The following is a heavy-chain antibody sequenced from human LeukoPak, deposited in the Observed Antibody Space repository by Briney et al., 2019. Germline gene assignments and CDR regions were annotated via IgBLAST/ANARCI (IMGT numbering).Heavy chain of an antibody. J-gene: IGHJ4*02. D-gene: IGHD6-13*01. V-gene: IGHV3-9*01. Sequence: GGSLRLSCAASGFTFDDYAMHWVRQAPGKGLEWVSGISWNSGSIGYADSVKGRFTISRDNAKNSLYLQMNSLRAEDTALYYCAKDRGSSWTLFDYWGQGTLVTVSS. CDR3: AKDRGSSWTLFDY. CDR1: GFTFDDYA. CDR2: ISWNSGSI.